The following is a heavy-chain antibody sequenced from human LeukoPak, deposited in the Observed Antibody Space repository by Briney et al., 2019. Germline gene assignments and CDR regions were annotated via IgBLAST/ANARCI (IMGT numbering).Heavy chain of an antibody. D-gene: IGHD5-12*01. CDR2: INPNSGGT. CDR1: GYTFTGYY. CDR3: ARDVQLGGYSGYDLDY. Sequence: GASVKVSCKASGYTFTGYYMHWVRQAPGQGLEWMGWINPNSGGTNYAQKFQGRVTMTRDTSISTAYMELSRLRSDDTAVYYCARDVQLGGYSGYDLDYWGQGTLVTVSS. V-gene: IGHV1-2*02. J-gene: IGHJ4*02.